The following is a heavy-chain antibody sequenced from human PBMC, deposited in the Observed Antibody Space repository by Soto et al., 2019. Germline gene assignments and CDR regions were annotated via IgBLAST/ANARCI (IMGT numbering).Heavy chain of an antibody. J-gene: IGHJ4*02. CDR1: GLTFGSRA. CDR2: ITDTGGDA. V-gene: IGHV3-23*01. CDR3: VRGSEGSYPGSRIFDF. Sequence: GGSLRLSCVASGLTFGSRAMSWVRQSPGEGLEWVSTITDTGGDAKYADSVRGRFAISRDNSKNTLYLQMSALRAEDSAIYFCVRGSEGSYPGSRIFDFWGRGTLVTVSS. D-gene: IGHD3-10*01.